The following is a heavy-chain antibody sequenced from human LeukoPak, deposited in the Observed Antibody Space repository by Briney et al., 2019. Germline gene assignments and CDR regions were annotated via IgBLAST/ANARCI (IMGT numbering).Heavy chain of an antibody. CDR2: ISDTGGRT. D-gene: IGHD3-3*01. Sequence: GGSPRLSCAASGFTFSDSAVSWVRQSPGEGLEWVSSISDTGGRTYYADSVKGRFTITRDNSRNTVYLQMNQMRAGDTARYYCAKGGQDFDFWRFDLWGQGILVTVSS. J-gene: IGHJ5*02. V-gene: IGHV3-23*01. CDR1: GFTFSDSA. CDR3: AKGGQDFDFWRFDL.